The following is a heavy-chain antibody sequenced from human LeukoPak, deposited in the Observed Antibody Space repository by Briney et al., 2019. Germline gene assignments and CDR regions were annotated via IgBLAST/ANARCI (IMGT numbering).Heavy chain of an antibody. CDR2: TYYRSKWYN. V-gene: IGHV6-1*01. D-gene: IGHD6-13*01. J-gene: IGHJ6*03. Sequence: ASQTLSLTCAISGDSVSSNSAAWNWIRQSPSRGLEWLGRTYYRSKWYNDYAVSVKSRITINPDTSKNQFSLQLNSVTPEDTAVYCCARIGIAAAGTNYYYYMDVWGKGTTVTVS. CDR3: ARIGIAAAGTNYYYYMDV. CDR1: GDSVSSNSAA.